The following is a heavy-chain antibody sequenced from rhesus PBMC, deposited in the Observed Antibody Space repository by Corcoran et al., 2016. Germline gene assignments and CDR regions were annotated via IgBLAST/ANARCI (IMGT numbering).Heavy chain of an antibody. CDR3: TRSLSGYSYGYFDY. V-gene: IGHV3S16*01. J-gene: IGHJ4*01. Sequence: EVQLVESGGGLVQPGGSLRLSCAASGFTFSDYYMRWVRQAPGKGLEWVSFIRSASSYIYYADSVKGRFTISRDNAKNALSLQMNSLKTEDTAVYYCTRSLSGYSYGYFDYWGQGVLVTVSS. CDR2: IRSASSYI. CDR1: GFTFSDYY. D-gene: IGHD5-24*01.